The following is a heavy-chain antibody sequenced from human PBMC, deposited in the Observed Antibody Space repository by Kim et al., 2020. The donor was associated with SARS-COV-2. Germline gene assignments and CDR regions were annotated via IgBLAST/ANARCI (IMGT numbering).Heavy chain of an antibody. Sequence: GESLKISCKGSGYSFTSYWISWVRQMPGKGLEWMGRIDPSDSYTNYSPSFQGHVTISADKSISTAYLQWSSLKASDTAMYYCARHVSTMVRGVIHYYYGMDVWGQGTMVTVSS. CDR2: IDPSDSYT. CDR3: ARHVSTMVRGVIHYYYGMDV. J-gene: IGHJ6*02. D-gene: IGHD3-10*01. V-gene: IGHV5-10-1*01. CDR1: GYSFTSYW.